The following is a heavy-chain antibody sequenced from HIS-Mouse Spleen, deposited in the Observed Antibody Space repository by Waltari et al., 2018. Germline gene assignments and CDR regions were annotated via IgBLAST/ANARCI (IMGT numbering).Heavy chain of an antibody. CDR1: GGSVSSGSYY. CDR3: ASRSYSSGWYKAFDI. D-gene: IGHD6-19*01. J-gene: IGHJ3*02. V-gene: IGHV4-61*01. CDR2: IYYSGST. Sequence: QVQLQESGPGLVKPSETLSLTCTVSGGSVSSGSYYWSCIRQPPGNGLEWIGYIYYSGSTNYNPSLKSRVTISVDTSKNQFSLKLSSVTAADTAVYYCASRSYSSGWYKAFDIWGQGTMVTVSS.